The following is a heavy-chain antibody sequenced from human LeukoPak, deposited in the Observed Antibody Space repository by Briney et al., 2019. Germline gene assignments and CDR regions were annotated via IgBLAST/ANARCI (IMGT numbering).Heavy chain of an antibody. J-gene: IGHJ3*01. CDR3: TTDAPLWFGEFSV. Sequence: GGSLRLSCAASGFTFSDYYISWIRQAPGKGREWVSYISSSGSTIYYADSVKGRFTISRDNAKNSLYLQMNSLRAEDTAVYYCTTDAPLWFGEFSVWGQGTMVTVSS. CDR2: ISSSGSTI. CDR1: GFTFSDYY. D-gene: IGHD3-10*01. V-gene: IGHV3-11*04.